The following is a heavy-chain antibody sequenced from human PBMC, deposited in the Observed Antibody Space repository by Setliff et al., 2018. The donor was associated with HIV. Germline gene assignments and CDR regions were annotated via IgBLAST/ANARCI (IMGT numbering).Heavy chain of an antibody. CDR3: ARASYYYDSSGWVDY. J-gene: IGHJ4*02. D-gene: IGHD3-22*01. CDR2: ISNIDGST. V-gene: IGHV3-23*01. Sequence: GGSLRLSCAVSEFTFGNSIIAWVRQAPGKGLEWVSTISNIDGSTYFADSVKGRFTISGDSSKNTVYLQLNSLRAEDTAVYYCARASYYYDSSGWVDYWGQGTLVTVSS. CDR1: EFTFGNSI.